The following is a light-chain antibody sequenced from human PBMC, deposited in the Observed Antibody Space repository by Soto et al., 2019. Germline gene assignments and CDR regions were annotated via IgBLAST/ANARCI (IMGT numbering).Light chain of an antibody. CDR2: DAS. CDR3: QQYNVFSWT. Sequence: DIQMTQYPSTLSAFVGDRVTITCRANQSVSSWLAWYQQKPGEAPKLLIYDASNLESGVPSRFSGSGSETEFTLTISSMQPDDFANYYCQQYNVFSWTFGQGTKVDXK. J-gene: IGKJ1*01. V-gene: IGKV1-5*01. CDR1: QSVSSW.